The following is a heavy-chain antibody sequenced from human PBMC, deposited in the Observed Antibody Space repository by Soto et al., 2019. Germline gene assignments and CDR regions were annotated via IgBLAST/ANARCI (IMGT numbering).Heavy chain of an antibody. CDR3: ARGRAAAGLDFDY. J-gene: IGHJ4*02. D-gene: IGHD6-13*01. Sequence: SETLSLTCTVSGGSISSYYWSWIRQPPGKGLEWIGYIYYSGSTNYNPSLKSRVTISVDTSKNQFSLKLSSVTAADTAVYYCARGRAAAGLDFDYWCQGTLVTVSS. V-gene: IGHV4-59*01. CDR1: GGSISSYY. CDR2: IYYSGST.